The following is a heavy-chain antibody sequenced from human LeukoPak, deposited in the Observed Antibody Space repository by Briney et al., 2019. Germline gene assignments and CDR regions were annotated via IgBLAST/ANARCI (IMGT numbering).Heavy chain of an antibody. Sequence: PGGSLRLSCAASGFTFEDYAMHWVRKAPGKGREWVSFVTGDGSSTYYADSVKGRFTISRDNSKNSLYLQMNSLRIEDTALYYCANDRETSGYEHWGQGTLVTVSS. CDR1: GFTFEDYA. J-gene: IGHJ1*01. CDR3: ANDRETSGYEH. D-gene: IGHD3-9*01. V-gene: IGHV3-43*02. CDR2: VTGDGSST.